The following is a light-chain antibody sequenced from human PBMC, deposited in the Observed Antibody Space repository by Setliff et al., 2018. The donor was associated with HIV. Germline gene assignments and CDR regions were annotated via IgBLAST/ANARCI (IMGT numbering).Light chain of an antibody. CDR3: CSYAGSYTYV. Sequence: QSALTQPRSVSGSPGQSVTISCTGTSSDVGAYDYVSWYQQLPGKAPKLMLYDVGKRPSGVPDRFSGSKSGNTASLTISELQAEDEADYYCCSYAGSYTYVFGTGTKGTVL. J-gene: IGLJ1*01. CDR2: DVG. CDR1: SSDVGAYDY. V-gene: IGLV2-11*01.